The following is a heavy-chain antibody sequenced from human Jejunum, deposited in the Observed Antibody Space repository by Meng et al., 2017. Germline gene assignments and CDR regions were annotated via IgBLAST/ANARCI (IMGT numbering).Heavy chain of an antibody. CDR2: INAGNGDT. CDR1: GYTFTNYA. J-gene: IGHJ4*02. D-gene: IGHD2-2*01. CDR3: ARAIGVVIMEADY. Sequence: QGRLVQSGAEVKKPGASVKVSCKASGYTFTNYAMNWVRQAPGQRPEWMGWINAGNGDTKYLQKFQGRVTITRDTSASTAYMELSSLRSEDTAVYYCARAIGVVIMEADYWGQGTLVTVSS. V-gene: IGHV1-3*01.